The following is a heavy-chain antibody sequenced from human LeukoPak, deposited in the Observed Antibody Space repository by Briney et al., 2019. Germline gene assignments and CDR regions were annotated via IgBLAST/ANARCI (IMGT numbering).Heavy chain of an antibody. Sequence: PGGSLRLSCEASGFILSRYSMNWVRQAPGKGLEWVSSISSSRSYIFYADSVKGRFTVSRDNAKNSLYLQMNSLRAEDTAIYYCARDYQYGYSTNWYHLAQIDYWGQGTLVTVSS. J-gene: IGHJ4*02. V-gene: IGHV3-21*01. CDR3: ARDYQYGYSTNWYHLAQIDY. D-gene: IGHD2/OR15-2a*01. CDR2: ISSSRSYI. CDR1: GFILSRYS.